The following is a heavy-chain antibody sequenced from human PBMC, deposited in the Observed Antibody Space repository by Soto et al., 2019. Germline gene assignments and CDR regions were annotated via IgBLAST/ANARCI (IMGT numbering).Heavy chain of an antibody. V-gene: IGHV1-69*08. CDR1: GGTFSSYT. J-gene: IGHJ4*02. Sequence: QVQLVQSGAAVKKPGSSVKVSCKASGGTFSSYTISWVRQAPGQGLEWMGRIIPILGIANYAQKFQGRVTITADKSTSTADMELSSLRSEDTAVYYCARDLRRTTAYYFDYWGQGTLVTVSS. CDR2: IIPILGIA. CDR3: ARDLRRTTAYYFDY. D-gene: IGHD4-17*01.